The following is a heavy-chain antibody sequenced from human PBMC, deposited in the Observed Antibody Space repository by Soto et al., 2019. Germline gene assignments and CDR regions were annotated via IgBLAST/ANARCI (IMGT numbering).Heavy chain of an antibody. Sequence: LRLSCAASGFTFSSYGMHWVRQAPGKGLEWVAVIWYDGSNKYYADSVKGRFTISRDNSKNTLYLQMNSLRAEDTAVYYCARGITIFGVVIEYYYGMDAWGQGTTVTVSS. V-gene: IGHV3-33*01. D-gene: IGHD3-3*01. J-gene: IGHJ6*02. CDR3: ARGITIFGVVIEYYYGMDA. CDR1: GFTFSSYG. CDR2: IWYDGSNK.